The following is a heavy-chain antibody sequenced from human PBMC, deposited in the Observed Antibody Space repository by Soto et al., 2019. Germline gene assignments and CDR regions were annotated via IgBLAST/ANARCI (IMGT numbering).Heavy chain of an antibody. CDR3: QKGVIAARQPPLANWFDP. J-gene: IGHJ5*02. CDR1: GFTFSSYA. D-gene: IGHD6-6*01. CDR2: ISGSGGST. V-gene: IGHV3-23*01. Sequence: GGSLRLSCAASGFTFSSYAMSWVRQAPGKGLEWVSAISGSGGSTYYADSVMGRFTISRDNSKNTLYLQMNSLRAEDRALYYCQKGVIAARQPPLANWFDPWGQGTLVTVSS.